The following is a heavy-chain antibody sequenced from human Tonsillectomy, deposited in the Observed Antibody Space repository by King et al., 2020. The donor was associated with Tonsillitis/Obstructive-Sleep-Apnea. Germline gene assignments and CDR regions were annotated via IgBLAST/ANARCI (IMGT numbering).Heavy chain of an antibody. V-gene: IGHV4-59*01. J-gene: IGHJ3*02. CDR3: AREALDAFDI. CDR2: IYYTGST. CDR1: GGSISSYY. Sequence: QLQESGPGLVKPSETLSLTCTVSGGSISSYYWSWIRQPPGKGMECIGYIYYTGSTNYNPSLKSRVTISVDASKNQLSLKLSSVTAADTAIYYCAREALDAFDIWGQGTMVTVSS.